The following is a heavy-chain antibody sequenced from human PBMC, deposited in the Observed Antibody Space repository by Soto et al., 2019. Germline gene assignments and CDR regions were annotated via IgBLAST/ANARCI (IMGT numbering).Heavy chain of an antibody. CDR2: IYYSGST. CDR3: ARAYYDSSGYYPDNWFDP. CDR1: GGSISSGGYY. V-gene: IGHV4-31*03. J-gene: IGHJ5*02. D-gene: IGHD3-22*01. Sequence: QVQLQESGPGLVKPSQTLSLTCTVSGGSISSGGYYWSWIRQHPGKGLEWIGYIYYSGSTYYNPFLKSRVTISVDTSKNQFSLKLSSVTAADTAVYYCARAYYDSSGYYPDNWFDPWGQGTLVTVSS.